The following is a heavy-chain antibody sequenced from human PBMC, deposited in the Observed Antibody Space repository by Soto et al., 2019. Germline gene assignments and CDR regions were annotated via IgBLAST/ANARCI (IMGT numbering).Heavy chain of an antibody. CDR2: SSPSGDTI. CDR1: GYSISRDL. Sequence: NLYRKTFGYSISRDLGHCLRKKTEKGLECMGMSSPSGDTISYAQKFQARVTMTTATSTTTVYMELSSLTSEDTAVYYCARGQAERRRSSLGNWGQGTLVTGSS. V-gene: IGHV1-46*01. CDR3: ARGQAERRRSSLGN. J-gene: IGHJ4*02.